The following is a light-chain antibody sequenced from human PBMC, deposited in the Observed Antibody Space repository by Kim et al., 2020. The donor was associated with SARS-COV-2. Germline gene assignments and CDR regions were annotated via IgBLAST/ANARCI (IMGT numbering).Light chain of an antibody. CDR1: QSVSSY. Sequence: SLSPRARATLSCRASQSVSSYLAWYQRKPGQAPRLLIYDASHRAAGIPARFSGSGSGTDFTLTISSLEPEDFAVYYCQQRSNWWTFGQGTKVDIK. CDR2: DAS. CDR3: QQRSNWWT. V-gene: IGKV3-11*01. J-gene: IGKJ1*01.